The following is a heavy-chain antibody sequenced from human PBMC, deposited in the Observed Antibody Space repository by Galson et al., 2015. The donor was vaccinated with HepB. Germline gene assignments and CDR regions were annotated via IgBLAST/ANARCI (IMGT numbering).Heavy chain of an antibody. V-gene: IGHV3-33*01. J-gene: IGHJ4*02. D-gene: IGHD1-26*01. CDR1: GFTFSSYG. CDR3: ARDEVGAPTYYFDY. CDR2: IWYDGSNK. Sequence: SLRLSCAASGFTFSSYGVHWVRQAPGKGLEWVAVIWYDGSNKYYADSVKGRFTISRDNSKNTLYLQMNSLRAEDTAVYYCARDEVGAPTYYFDYWGQGTLVTVSS.